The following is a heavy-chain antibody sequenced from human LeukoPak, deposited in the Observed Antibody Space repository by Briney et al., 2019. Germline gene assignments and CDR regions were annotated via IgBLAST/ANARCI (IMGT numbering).Heavy chain of an antibody. J-gene: IGHJ6*02. Sequence: PGRSLRLSCAASGFSFSSYTMNWVRQAPGKGLEWVSSISSSSSYIYYADSVKGRFTISRDNAKNSLYLQMNSLRAEDTAVYYCAREGGYDFWSGPGMDVWGQGTTVTVSS. CDR1: GFSFSSYT. D-gene: IGHD3-3*01. V-gene: IGHV3-21*01. CDR2: ISSSSSYI. CDR3: AREGGYDFWSGPGMDV.